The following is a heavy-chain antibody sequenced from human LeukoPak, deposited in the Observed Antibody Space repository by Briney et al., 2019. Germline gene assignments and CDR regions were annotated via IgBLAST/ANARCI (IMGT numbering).Heavy chain of an antibody. J-gene: IGHJ3*02. CDR3: AAWSGYTHAFDI. CDR1: GGSISSFY. CDR2: IYYSGST. Sequence: PSETPSLTCTVSGGSISSFYWGWIRQPPGKGLEWLGYIYYSGSTNYNPSLKSRVTLSVDTSKNQFSLKLSSVTAADTAVYYCAAWSGYTHAFDIWGQGTMVTVSS. V-gene: IGHV4-59*01. D-gene: IGHD5-18*01.